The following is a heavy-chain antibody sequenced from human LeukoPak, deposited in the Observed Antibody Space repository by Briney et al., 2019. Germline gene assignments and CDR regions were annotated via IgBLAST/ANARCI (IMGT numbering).Heavy chain of an antibody. CDR2: ISGSGGST. CDR1: GFTFSSYA. Sequence: PGGSLRLSCAASGFTFSSYAMSWVRQAPGKGLEWVSAISGSGGSTYYADSVKGRFTISRDNSKNTLYLQMNSPRAEDTAVYYCAKGATYYYDSSGYYSDCWGQGTLVTVSS. V-gene: IGHV3-23*01. D-gene: IGHD3-22*01. CDR3: AKGATYYYDSSGYYSDC. J-gene: IGHJ4*02.